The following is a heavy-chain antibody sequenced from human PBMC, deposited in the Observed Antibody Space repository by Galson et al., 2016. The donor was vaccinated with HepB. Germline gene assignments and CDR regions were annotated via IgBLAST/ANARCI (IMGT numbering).Heavy chain of an antibody. CDR3: ARDTHDYGDSGPDS. V-gene: IGHV3-74*01. CDR2: INNDGSRT. CDR1: GFTFSSHW. Sequence: SLRLSCAVSGFTFSSHWMHWVRQAPGKGLVWVSRINNDGSRTDYADSMKGRLTISRDNAKNTLSLQMDSLGVKDTAIYYCARDTHDYGDSGPDSWGQGTLVTVSS. J-gene: IGHJ4*02. D-gene: IGHD4-17*01.